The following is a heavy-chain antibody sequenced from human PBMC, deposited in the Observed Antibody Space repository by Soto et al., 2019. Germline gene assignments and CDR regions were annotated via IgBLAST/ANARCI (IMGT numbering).Heavy chain of an antibody. CDR1: GGSISSSSSSYY. J-gene: IGHJ6*02. CDR2: IYHSGST. CDR3: ARVPDV. V-gene: IGHV4-39*07. Sequence: SETLSLTCTLSGGSISSSSSSYYWGWIRQPPGKGLEWIGYIYHSGSTYYNPSLKSRVTISVDRSKNQFSLKLSSVTAADTAVYYCARVPDVWGQGTTVTVSS.